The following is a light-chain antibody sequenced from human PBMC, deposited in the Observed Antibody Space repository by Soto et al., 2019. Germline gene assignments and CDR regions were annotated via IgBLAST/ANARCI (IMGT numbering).Light chain of an antibody. V-gene: IGKV3-15*01. CDR2: GAS. Sequence: EIVMTQSPATLSVSPGERATLSCRASQSVSGNLAWYPQKPGQAPRLLIYGASTRSTGIPARFSGSGSGTAFNLTISSLQSEDFAVYYCQQYNNWPPITFGQGTKLEIK. CDR3: QQYNNWPPIT. J-gene: IGKJ2*01. CDR1: QSVSGN.